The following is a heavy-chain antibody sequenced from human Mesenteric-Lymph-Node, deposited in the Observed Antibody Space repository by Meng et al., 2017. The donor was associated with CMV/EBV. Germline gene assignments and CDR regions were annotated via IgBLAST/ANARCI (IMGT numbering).Heavy chain of an antibody. Sequence: GSLRLSCTVSGGSVSSGSYYWSWIRQPPGKGLEWIGYIYYSGSTNYNPSLKSRVTISVDTSKNQFSLKLSSVTAADTAVYYCARHNSAWYFDYWGQGTLVTVSS. D-gene: IGHD6-19*01. V-gene: IGHV4-61*01. CDR1: GGSVSSGSYY. CDR3: ARHNSAWYFDY. J-gene: IGHJ4*02. CDR2: IYYSGST.